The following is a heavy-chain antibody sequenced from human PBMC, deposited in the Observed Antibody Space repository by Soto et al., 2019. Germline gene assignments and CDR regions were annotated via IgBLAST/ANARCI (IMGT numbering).Heavy chain of an antibody. CDR1: GFTFSSYA. Sequence: EVQLLESGGGLVQPGGSLRLSCAASGFTFSSYAMSWVRQAPGKGLEWVSAISGSGGSTYYADSVKGRFTISRDNSKNTLYLQMNSLRAEDTAVYYCAKPGYDSSGPPIYYFDYWGQGTLVTVSS. D-gene: IGHD3-22*01. J-gene: IGHJ4*02. CDR2: ISGSGGST. V-gene: IGHV3-23*01. CDR3: AKPGYDSSGPPIYYFDY.